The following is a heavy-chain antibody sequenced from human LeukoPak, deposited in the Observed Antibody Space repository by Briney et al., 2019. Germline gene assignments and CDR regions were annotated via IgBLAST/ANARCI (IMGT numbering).Heavy chain of an antibody. CDR1: GGSFSGYY. Sequence: SETLSLTCAVYGGSFSGYYWSWIRQPPGKGLELIGEINHSGSTNYNPSLKSRVTISVDTSKNQFSLKLSSVTAADTAVYYCARGDYYGSGSFLLVWGQGTLVTVSS. V-gene: IGHV4-34*01. D-gene: IGHD3-10*01. J-gene: IGHJ4*02. CDR3: ARGDYYGSGSFLLV. CDR2: INHSGST.